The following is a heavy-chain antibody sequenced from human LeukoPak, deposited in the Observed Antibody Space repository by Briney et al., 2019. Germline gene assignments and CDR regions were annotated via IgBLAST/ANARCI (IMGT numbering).Heavy chain of an antibody. J-gene: IGHJ4*02. CDR3: AREGHSGSFIFDY. Sequence: ASVKVSCKASGYTFTGFYMHWVRQAPGQGLEWMGWINPNSGGTNYAQKLQGRVTMTTDTSTSTAYMELRSLRSDDTAVYYCAREGHSGSFIFDYWGQGTLVTVSS. CDR2: INPNSGGT. V-gene: IGHV1-2*02. CDR1: GYTFTGFY. D-gene: IGHD1-26*01.